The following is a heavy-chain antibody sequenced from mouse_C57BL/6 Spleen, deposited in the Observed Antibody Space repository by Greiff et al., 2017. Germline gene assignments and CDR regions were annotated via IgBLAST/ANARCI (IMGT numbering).Heavy chain of an antibody. D-gene: IGHD4-1*01. J-gene: IGHJ2*01. V-gene: IGHV5-6*02. CDR1: GFTFSSYG. CDR2: ISSGGSYT. Sequence: DVKLVESGGDLVKPGGSLKLSCAASGFTFSSYGMSWVRQTPDKRLEWVATISSGGSYTYYPDSVKGRFTISRDNAKNTLYLQMSSLKSEDTAMYYCARTGTHYFDYWGQGTTLTVSS. CDR3: ARTGTHYFDY.